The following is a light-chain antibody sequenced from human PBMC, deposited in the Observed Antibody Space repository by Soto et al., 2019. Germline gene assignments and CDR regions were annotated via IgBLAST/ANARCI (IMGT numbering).Light chain of an antibody. Sequence: QSALTQPASVSGSPGRSITISCTGTKYDIGAYNFVSWYQQHPGKAPKLMIYEVSNRPSGVSNRFSGSKSGSTASLTISGLQTEDEADYHCSSYSSSSIPYVFGTGTKVTV. CDR2: EVS. V-gene: IGLV2-14*01. J-gene: IGLJ1*01. CDR1: KYDIGAYNF. CDR3: SSYSSSSIPYV.